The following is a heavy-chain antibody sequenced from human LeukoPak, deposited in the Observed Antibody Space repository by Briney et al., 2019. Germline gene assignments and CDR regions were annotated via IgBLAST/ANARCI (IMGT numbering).Heavy chain of an antibody. V-gene: IGHV4-38-2*02. J-gene: IGHJ4*02. CDR1: GYSISSGYY. Sequence: SETLSLTCTVSGYSISSGYYWGWIRQPSGKGLEWIGSIYHSGSTYYNPSLKSRVTISVDTSKNQFSLKLSSVTAADTAVYYCARVPRREHYYGSGSSDYWGQGTLVTVSS. D-gene: IGHD3-10*01. CDR2: IYHSGST. CDR3: ARVPRREHYYGSGSSDY.